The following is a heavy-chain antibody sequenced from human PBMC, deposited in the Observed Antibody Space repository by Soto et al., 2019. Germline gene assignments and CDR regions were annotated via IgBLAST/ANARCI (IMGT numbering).Heavy chain of an antibody. D-gene: IGHD3-9*01. CDR1: GGSISSSSYY. CDR3: ATNYDILTGYYLSPFDY. Sequence: SETLSLTCTVSGGSISSSSYYWGWIRQPPGKGLEWIGSIYYSGSTYYNPSLKSRVTISVDTSKNQFSLKLSSVTAADTAVYYCATNYDILTGYYLSPFDYWGQGTLVTVSS. J-gene: IGHJ4*02. CDR2: IYYSGST. V-gene: IGHV4-39*01.